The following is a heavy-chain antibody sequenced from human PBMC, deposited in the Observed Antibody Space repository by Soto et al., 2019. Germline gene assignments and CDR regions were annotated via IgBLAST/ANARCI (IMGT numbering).Heavy chain of an antibody. CDR1: GFSLSTSGMC. V-gene: IGHV2-70*11. D-gene: IGHD3-10*01. CDR3: ARILGRFGEAYYYYMDV. CDR2: INWDDDK. J-gene: IGHJ6*03. Sequence: SGPTLVKPTQTLTLTCTFSGFSLSTSGMCVSWIRQPPGKALEWLARINWDDDKYYSTSLKTRLTISKDTSKNQVVLTMTNMDPVDTATYYCARILGRFGEAYYYYMDVWGKGTTVTVSS.